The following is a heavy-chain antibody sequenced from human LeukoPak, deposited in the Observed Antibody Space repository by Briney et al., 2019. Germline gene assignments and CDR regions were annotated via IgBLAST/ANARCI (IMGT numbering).Heavy chain of an antibody. J-gene: IGHJ3*02. CDR1: GFTFSNFA. CDR2: VSGSGGSI. V-gene: IGHV3-23*01. CDR3: AKDPPTVMANAFHI. D-gene: IGHD5-18*01. Sequence: GGSLRLSCVASGFTFSNFAMSWVRQAPGRGLEWVSSVSGSGGSIYYADSVKGRFTISRDNSKKMLYLQMSSLRVEDTAVYYCAKDPPTVMANAFHIWGQGTMVTVS.